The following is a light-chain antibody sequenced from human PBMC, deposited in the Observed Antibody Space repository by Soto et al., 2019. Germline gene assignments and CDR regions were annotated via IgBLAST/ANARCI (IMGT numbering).Light chain of an antibody. CDR3: QQNNKWPPVT. V-gene: IGKV3-15*01. CDR2: GAS. CDR1: QTISND. J-gene: IGKJ4*01. Sequence: EVVMTQSPVTVSVSPGEGVTLSCRASQTISNDLAWYHQKPGQAPRLLIYGASTRATGVPARFSGGGSGTEFALTFGRLQSEDFGFYYCQQNNKWPPVTFGGGTKVEIK.